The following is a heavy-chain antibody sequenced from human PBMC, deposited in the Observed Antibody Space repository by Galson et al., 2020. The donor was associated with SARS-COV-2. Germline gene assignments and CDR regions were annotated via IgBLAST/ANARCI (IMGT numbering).Heavy chain of an antibody. D-gene: IGHD3-9*01. Sequence: SETLSLTCGVSGYSISSGYYWVWLRQPPGKGLEWIGSIHHSGIIYYNPSLKSRVTISVDTSKNQLSLKLSSVTAADTAVYYCARGDLRWLRLAAFDIWGQGTMVTVSS. CDR3: ARGDLRWLRLAAFDI. J-gene: IGHJ3*02. V-gene: IGHV4-38-2*01. CDR1: GYSISSGYY. CDR2: IHHSGII.